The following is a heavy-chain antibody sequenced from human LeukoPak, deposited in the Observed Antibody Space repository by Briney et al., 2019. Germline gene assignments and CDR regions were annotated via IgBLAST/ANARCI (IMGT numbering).Heavy chain of an antibody. CDR2: ISGGGGST. CDR3: ARDPRESPSYFDY. Sequence: GGSLRLSCAASGFTFSSDVMNWVRQAPGKGLEWVSVISGGGGSTYYADSVKGRFTISRDNSKNTLFLQMNSLRDEDTAVYYCARDPRESPSYFDYWGQGTLVTVSS. CDR1: GFTFSSDV. J-gene: IGHJ4*02. D-gene: IGHD3-10*01. V-gene: IGHV3-23*01.